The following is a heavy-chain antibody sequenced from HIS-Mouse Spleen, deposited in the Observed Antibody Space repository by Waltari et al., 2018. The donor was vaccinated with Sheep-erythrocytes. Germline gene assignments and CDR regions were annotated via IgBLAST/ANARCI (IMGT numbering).Heavy chain of an antibody. CDR3: ARDTGTDAFDI. J-gene: IGHJ3*02. CDR2: IRSSSSYR. Sequence: EVQLVESGGGLVKPGGSLRLSCAASGFTFSSYSMNWVRQAPGKGMEGGSAIRSSSSYRYYADSVNGRFTISRDNAKNSLYLQMNSLRAEDTAVYYCARDTGTDAFDIWGQGTMVTVSS. D-gene: IGHD1-1*01. CDR1: GFTFSSYS. V-gene: IGHV3-21*01.